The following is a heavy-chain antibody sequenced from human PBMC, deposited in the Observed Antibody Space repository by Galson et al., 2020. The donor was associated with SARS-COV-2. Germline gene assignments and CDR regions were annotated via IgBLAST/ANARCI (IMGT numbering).Heavy chain of an antibody. J-gene: IGHJ6*02. D-gene: IGHD1-7*01. CDR1: GFTFSSYA. CDR2: ISGSGGST. Sequence: GGSLRLSCAASGFTFSSYAMSWVRQAPGKGLEWVSAISGSGGSTYYADSVKSRFTISRDNSKNTLYLQMNSLRAEDTAVYYCARTWTHDSDPTLYYGMDVWGQGTTVTVSS. CDR3: ARTWTHDSDPTLYYGMDV. V-gene: IGHV3-23*01.